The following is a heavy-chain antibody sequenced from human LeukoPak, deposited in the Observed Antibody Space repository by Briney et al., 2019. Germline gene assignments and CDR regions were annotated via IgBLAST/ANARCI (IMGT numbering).Heavy chain of an antibody. D-gene: IGHD3-22*01. CDR3: AKAGYYGSSGYYG. CDR2: VSNTGGST. CDR1: GFTFSAYG. Sequence: PGGSLRLSCAASGFTFSAYGMTWVRQAPGKGLEWVSVVSNTGGSTLYADSVKGRFTISRDNAKNTLYLQMNSLRAEDTAVYHCAKAGYYGSSGYYGWGQGTLVTVSS. J-gene: IGHJ4*02. V-gene: IGHV3-23*01.